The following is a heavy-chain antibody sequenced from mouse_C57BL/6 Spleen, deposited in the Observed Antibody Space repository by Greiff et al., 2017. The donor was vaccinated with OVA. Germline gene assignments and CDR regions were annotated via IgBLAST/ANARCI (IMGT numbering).Heavy chain of an antibody. J-gene: IGHJ2*01. D-gene: IGHD4-1*01. CDR1: GYTFTSYW. CDR2: IDPSDSYT. CDR3: ARGWDADY. V-gene: IGHV1-50*01. Sequence: QVQLKQSGAELVKPGASVTLSCKASGYTFTSYWMQWVKQRPGQGLEWIGEIDPSDSYTNYNQKFKGKATLTVDTSSSTAYMQLSSLTSEDSAVYYCARGWDADYWGQGTTLTVSS.